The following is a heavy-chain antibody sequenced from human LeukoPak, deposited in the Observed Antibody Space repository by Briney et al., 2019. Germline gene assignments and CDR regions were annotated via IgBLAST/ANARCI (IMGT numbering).Heavy chain of an antibody. CDR2: ILKDGSSP. Sequence: GGSLRLSCVASGFTFSSFAMHWVRQAPGKGLEWVSLILKDGSSPHYADSVKGRFTISRDNAKNSLFLQMNSLRVEDTAVFYCVAWGSLVVWGQGTLVTVSS. J-gene: IGHJ4*02. CDR3: VAWGSLVV. CDR1: GFTFSSFA. D-gene: IGHD3-16*01. V-gene: IGHV3-30*04.